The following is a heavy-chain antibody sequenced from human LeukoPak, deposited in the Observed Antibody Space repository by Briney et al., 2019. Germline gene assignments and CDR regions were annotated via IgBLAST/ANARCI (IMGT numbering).Heavy chain of an antibody. CDR3: ARVFGGVFED. V-gene: IGHV6-1*01. J-gene: IGHJ4*02. Sequence: SQTLSLTCAISGDSVSSNRVTWNWIRQSPSRGLEWLGRTYYRSKWSNDYSESVKSRIIISPDTSKNQFSLQLKSVTPEDTAVYYCARVFGGVFEDWGQGTLVTVSS. CDR1: GDSVSSNRVT. CDR2: TYYRSKWSN. D-gene: IGHD2-8*01.